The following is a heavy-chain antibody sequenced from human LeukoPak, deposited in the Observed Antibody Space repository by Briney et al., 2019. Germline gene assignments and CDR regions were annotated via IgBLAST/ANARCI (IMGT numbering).Heavy chain of an antibody. CDR2: VNSDGSWT. Sequence: GGSLRLSCAASGNYWTHWVRQAPGKGLVWVSHVNSDGSWTSHADSVKGRFTISKDNAKNTVYLQMNNLRTEDTAVYYCVSFYETNWGRGTLVTVSS. J-gene: IGHJ4*02. V-gene: IGHV3-74*01. CDR1: GNYW. D-gene: IGHD2-2*01. CDR3: VSFYETN.